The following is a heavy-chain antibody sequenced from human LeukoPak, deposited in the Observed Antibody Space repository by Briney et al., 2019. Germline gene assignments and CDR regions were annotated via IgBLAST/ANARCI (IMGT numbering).Heavy chain of an antibody. CDR3: ARTTGAFVVVPAAIFD. Sequence: GGSLRLSCAASGFTFGSYAMHWVRQAPGKGLEWVAVISYDGSNKYYADSVKGRFTISRDNSKNTLYLQMNSLRAEDTAVYYCARTTGAFVVVPAAIFDWGQGTLVTVSS. D-gene: IGHD2-2*02. CDR1: GFTFGSYA. V-gene: IGHV3-30-3*01. CDR2: ISYDGSNK. J-gene: IGHJ4*02.